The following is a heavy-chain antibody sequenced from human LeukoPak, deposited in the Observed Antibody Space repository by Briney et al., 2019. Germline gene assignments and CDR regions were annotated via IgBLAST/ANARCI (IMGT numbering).Heavy chain of an antibody. CDR1: GFTFNSYA. V-gene: IGHV3-33*01. Sequence: GGSLRLSCAASGFTFNSYAMHWVRQAPGKGLEWVAFIWYDGSNKYYADSVKGRFTASRDNSKNTVYLQMNSLRAEDTAVYYCARGSGYGGNSRTDYWGQGTLVTVSS. CDR3: ARGSGYGGNSRTDY. CDR2: IWYDGSNK. D-gene: IGHD4-23*01. J-gene: IGHJ4*02.